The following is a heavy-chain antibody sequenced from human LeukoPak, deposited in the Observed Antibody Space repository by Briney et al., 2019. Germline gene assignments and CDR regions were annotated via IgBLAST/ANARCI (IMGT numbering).Heavy chain of an antibody. CDR3: AKDHTSGNPPFRQIYYFDY. V-gene: IGHV3-30*04. J-gene: IGHJ4*02. D-gene: IGHD3-10*01. CDR2: IFYDGTIQ. Sequence: GGSLRLSCAASGFTFSNYAMHWVRQAPGKGLEWVAVIFYDGTIQYYTDSVKGRFTVSRDNSKNTLYLQMNSLRAEDTAVYYCAKDHTSGNPPFRQIYYFDYWGQGTLVTVSS. CDR1: GFTFSNYA.